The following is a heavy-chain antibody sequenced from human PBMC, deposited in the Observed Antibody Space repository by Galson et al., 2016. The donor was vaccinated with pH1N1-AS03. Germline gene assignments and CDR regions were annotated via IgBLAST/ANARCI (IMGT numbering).Heavy chain of an antibody. CDR2: VYSTGSV. CDR3: AREWSAFDY. D-gene: IGHD2-8*01. V-gene: IGHV4-4*08. J-gene: IGHJ4*02. CDR1: GGSMRIYK. Sequence: TLPLTCTVSGGSMRIYKWNWIRQPPGKGLEWIGYVYSTGSVNYNPSFKSRVSISVDTSKNQFSLKLRSMTAADTAVYYCAREWSAFDYWGQGTLVTVSS.